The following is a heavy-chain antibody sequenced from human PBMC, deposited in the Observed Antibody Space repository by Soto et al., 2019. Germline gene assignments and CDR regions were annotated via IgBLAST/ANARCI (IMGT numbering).Heavy chain of an antibody. CDR3: ARRGAVVPGDAFDI. J-gene: IGHJ3*02. Sequence: XESLKISCKASGYSFTTYWIGWVRQMPGKGLEWMGIIYPGDSDTRYSPSFQGQVTISTDKSISTTYLQWRSLKASDNAMYYCARRGAVVPGDAFDIWGQGTMVTVSS. V-gene: IGHV5-51*01. CDR2: IYPGDSDT. D-gene: IGHD3-22*01. CDR1: GYSFTTYW.